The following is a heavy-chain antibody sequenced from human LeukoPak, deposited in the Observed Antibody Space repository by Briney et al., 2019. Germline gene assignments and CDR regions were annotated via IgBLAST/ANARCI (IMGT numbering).Heavy chain of an antibody. V-gene: IGHV1-2*02. D-gene: IGHD5-24*01. J-gene: IGHJ4*02. CDR1: GYTFIDYY. CDR3: ARGRNIEMTTMSGGSDY. Sequence: ASVKVSCKASGYTFIDYYMHWVRQAPGQGLEWMGWRNPNSGDTNYAQKFQGRVSMTRDTSISTAYMDLTDLRSDDTAVYYCARGRNIEMTTMSGGSDYWGQGTLVTVSS. CDR2: RNPNSGDT.